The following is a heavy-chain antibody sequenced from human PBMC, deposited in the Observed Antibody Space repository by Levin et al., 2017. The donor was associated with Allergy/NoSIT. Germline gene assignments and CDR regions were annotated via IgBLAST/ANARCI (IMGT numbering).Heavy chain of an antibody. CDR1: GDSIATNNW. CDR3: VRDRLLGENWFFDL. Sequence: PSETLSLTCAVRGDSIATNNWWDWVRQPPGGGLEWIGEIHHSGKIIYNPSLKSRVTISIDKAKNQFSLQLTSVTASDTAMYYCVRDRLLGENWFFDLWGRGTLVTVSS. CDR2: IHHSGKI. V-gene: IGHV4-4*02. J-gene: IGHJ2*01. D-gene: IGHD3-16*01.